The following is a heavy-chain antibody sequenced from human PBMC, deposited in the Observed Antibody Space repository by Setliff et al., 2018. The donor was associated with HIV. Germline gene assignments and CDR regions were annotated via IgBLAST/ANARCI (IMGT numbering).Heavy chain of an antibody. CDR1: GGTFSSYA. CDR3: ARSGRETTLYGLYGVHYFDY. J-gene: IGHJ4*02. Sequence: SVKVSCKASGGTFSSYAISWVRQAPGQGLEWMGGIIPIFGTANYAQKFLGRVTITTDESTSTAYMELSSLRSDDTAVYYCARSGRETTLYGLYGVHYFDYWGQGTLVTVSS. CDR2: IIPIFGTA. D-gene: IGHD4-17*01. V-gene: IGHV1-69*05.